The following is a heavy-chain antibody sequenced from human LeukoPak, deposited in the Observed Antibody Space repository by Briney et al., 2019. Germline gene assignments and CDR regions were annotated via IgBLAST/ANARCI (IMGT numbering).Heavy chain of an antibody. CDR2: IYYSGST. CDR1: GGSISSSSYY. Sequence: SETLSLTCTASGGSISSSSYYWGWLRQPPGKGLEWIGSIYYSGSTYYNPSLKSRVTISVDTSKNQFSLKLSSVTAADTAVYYCARVTYYYDSSGYYYPTFFDYWGQGTLVTVSS. V-gene: IGHV4-39*01. CDR3: ARVTYYYDSSGYYYPTFFDY. J-gene: IGHJ4*02. D-gene: IGHD3-22*01.